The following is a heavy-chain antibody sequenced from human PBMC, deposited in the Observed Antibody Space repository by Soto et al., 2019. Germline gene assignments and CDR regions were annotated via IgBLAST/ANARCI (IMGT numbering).Heavy chain of an antibody. CDR2: INPDNGNT. J-gene: IGHJ5*02. CDR3: ARCIATGQLDP. CDR1: GYTFTRYT. V-gene: IGHV1-3*01. D-gene: IGHD2-15*01. Sequence: QVQLVQSGAEVKKPGASVKISCKASGYTFTRYTMNWVRQAPGQRLEWMGWINPDNGNTKSSQKFQDRVIITRDTSASTAYMDLSSLRSEDTAGYYCARCIATGQLDPWGQGTLVTVSS.